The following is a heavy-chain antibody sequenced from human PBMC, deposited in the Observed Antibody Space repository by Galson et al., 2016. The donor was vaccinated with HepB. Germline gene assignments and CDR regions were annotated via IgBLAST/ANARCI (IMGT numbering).Heavy chain of an antibody. Sequence: SLRLSCAASGFTFSSYAMYWVRQAPGKGLEWVAVISYDGSNKYYADSVKGRLTISRDNSKNTLYLQMNSLRAEDTAVYYCATPRGYSYGYWDDTTTDYWGQGTLVTVSS. V-gene: IGHV3-30-3*01. J-gene: IGHJ4*02. CDR2: ISYDGSNK. CDR1: GFTFSSYA. CDR3: ATPRGYSYGYWDDTTTDY. D-gene: IGHD5-18*01.